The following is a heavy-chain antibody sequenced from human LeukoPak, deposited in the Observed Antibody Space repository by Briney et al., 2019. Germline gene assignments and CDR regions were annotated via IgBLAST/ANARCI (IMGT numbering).Heavy chain of an antibody. CDR2: ISSSSSYI. D-gene: IGHD3-22*01. Sequence: GGSLTLSCAASGFTFSSYAMSWVRQAPGKGLEWVSSISSSSSYIYYADSVEGRFTISRDNAKNSLYLQMNSLRAEDTAVYYCARDRDDYYDSSGGPYYFDYWGQGTLVTVSS. J-gene: IGHJ4*02. CDR3: ARDRDDYYDSSGGPYYFDY. CDR1: GFTFSSYA. V-gene: IGHV3-21*01.